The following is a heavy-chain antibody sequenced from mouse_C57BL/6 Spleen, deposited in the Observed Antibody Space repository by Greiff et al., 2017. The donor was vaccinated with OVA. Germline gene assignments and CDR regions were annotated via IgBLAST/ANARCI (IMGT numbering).Heavy chain of an antibody. CDR3: TRYGNSFAY. D-gene: IGHD2-1*01. J-gene: IGHJ3*01. Sequence: EVKLLESGTVLARPGASVKMSCKTSGYTFTSYWMHWVKQRPGQGLEWIGAIYPGNSDTSYNQKFKGKAKLTAVTSASTAYMELSSLTNEDSVVYYCTRYGNSFAYWGQGTLVTVSA. V-gene: IGHV1-5*01. CDR2: IYPGNSDT. CDR1: GYTFTSYW.